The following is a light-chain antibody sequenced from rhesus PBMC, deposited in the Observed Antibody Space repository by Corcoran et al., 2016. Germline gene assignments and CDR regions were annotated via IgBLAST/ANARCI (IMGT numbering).Light chain of an antibody. CDR2: AAS. J-gene: IGKJ4*01. Sequence: DIQMTQSPSALSASVGDRVTISCRPSQNIYSNLAWYQQKPGKAPKLLIYAASSLQTRIPSRFSGSGYGTDFTLTSSSLQPEDSATYYCQQYYNNSLTFGGGTKVEIK. V-gene: IGKV1S8*01. CDR3: QQYYNNSLT. CDR1: QNIYSN.